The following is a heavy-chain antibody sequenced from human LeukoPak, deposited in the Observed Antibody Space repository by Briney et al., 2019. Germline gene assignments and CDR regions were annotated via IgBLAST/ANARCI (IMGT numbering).Heavy chain of an antibody. J-gene: IGHJ6*02. CDR3: ARNTMVRGVITNYYYGMDV. V-gene: IGHV3-11*01. D-gene: IGHD3-10*01. CDR1: GFTFSDYY. CDR2: ISSSGSTI. Sequence: GGSLRLSCAASGFTFSDYYMSWIRQAPGKGLEWVSYISSSGSTIYYADSVKGRFTISRDNAKNSLYLQMNSLRAEDTAVYYCARNTMVRGVITNYYYGMDVWGQGTTVTVSS.